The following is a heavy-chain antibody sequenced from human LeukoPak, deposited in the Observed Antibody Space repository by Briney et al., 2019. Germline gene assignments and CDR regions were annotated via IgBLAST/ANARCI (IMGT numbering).Heavy chain of an antibody. D-gene: IGHD3-16*01. CDR1: GFTFPDAW. Sequence: PGGSLRLSCVASGFTFPDAWMTWVRQAPGKGPEWVGLIKSWVDGGTTHYAESLKGRFTISRDDSRNTLFLQMNSLESDDTGLYYCVADIPNDVSIQIYPFDFWGQGALVVVSS. CDR3: VADIPNDVSIQIYPFDF. J-gene: IGHJ4*02. V-gene: IGHV3-15*01. CDR2: IKSWVDGGTT.